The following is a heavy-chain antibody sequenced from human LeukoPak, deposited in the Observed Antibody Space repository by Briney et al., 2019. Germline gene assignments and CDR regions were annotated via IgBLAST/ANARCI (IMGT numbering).Heavy chain of an antibody. V-gene: IGHV4-59*01. CDR2: IYYSGGT. J-gene: IGHJ4*02. CDR1: GGSIRSYY. Sequence: PSETLSLTCTVSGGSIRSYYWSWIRQPPGEELEWIGYIYYSGGTNYNPSLKSRVSISVDTSKNQFSLKLSSVTAADTAVYYCARTGSTVTMLYPFDHWGQGTLVTVSS. D-gene: IGHD4-17*01. CDR3: ARTGSTVTMLYPFDH.